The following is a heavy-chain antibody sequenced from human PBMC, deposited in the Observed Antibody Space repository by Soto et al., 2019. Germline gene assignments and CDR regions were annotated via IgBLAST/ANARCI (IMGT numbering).Heavy chain of an antibody. CDR3: ARGGNGYENWPPYYYYGMDV. CDR2: IKQDGGQT. CDR1: GFTFDSYW. J-gene: IGHJ6*02. Sequence: PGGSLRLSCAASGFTFDSYWMTWVRQAPGKGLEWVAHIKQDGGQTYYVDSVKGRFTISRDNAKTSLYLQMNSLRAEDTSVYFRARGGNGYENWPPYYYYGMDVWGQGTTVTVSS. D-gene: IGHD5-12*01. V-gene: IGHV3-7*01.